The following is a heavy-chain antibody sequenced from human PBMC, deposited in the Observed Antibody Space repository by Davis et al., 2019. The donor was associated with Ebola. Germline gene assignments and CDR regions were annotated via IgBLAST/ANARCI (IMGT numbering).Heavy chain of an antibody. V-gene: IGHV3-66*01. Sequence: GGSLRLSCAASGFTVSSNYMSWVRQAPGKGLEWVPVIYSGGSTYYADSVKGRFTISRDNSKNTLYLQMNSLRAEDTAVYYCARDRFRVAGYYYYGMDVWGQGTTVTVSS. CDR3: ARDRFRVAGYYYYGMDV. CDR1: GFTVSSNY. CDR2: IYSGGST. D-gene: IGHD2-15*01. J-gene: IGHJ6*02.